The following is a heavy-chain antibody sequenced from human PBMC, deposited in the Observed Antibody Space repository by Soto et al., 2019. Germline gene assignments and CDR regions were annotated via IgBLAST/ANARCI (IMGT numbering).Heavy chain of an antibody. D-gene: IGHD4-17*01. Sequence: GGSLRLSCVASGFTFGDYTMSWFRQAPGGGLEWVSFIRSKAYGATTEYAASVKGRFTISRDDSKSIAYLQMNSLKSEDTAVYYCATDIESSANADFYGMDGWGQGTTVTVSS. J-gene: IGHJ6*02. CDR1: GFTFGDYT. CDR2: IRSKAYGATT. CDR3: ATDIESSANADFYGMDG. V-gene: IGHV3-49*03.